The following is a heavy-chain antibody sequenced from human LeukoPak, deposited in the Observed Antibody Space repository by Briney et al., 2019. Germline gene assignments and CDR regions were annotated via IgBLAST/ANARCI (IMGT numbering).Heavy chain of an antibody. CDR3: ARQTGSGLFILP. D-gene: IGHD3/OR15-3a*01. CDR2: IYHSGST. J-gene: IGHJ4*02. V-gene: IGHV4-38-2*02. CDR1: GYSISSGYY. Sequence: SSETLSLTCTVSGYSISSGYYWGWIRQPPGKGLEWIGSIYHSGSTYYNPSLKSRVTISVDTSKNQFSLRLTSVTAADTAVYYCARQTGSGLFILPGGQGTLVTVSS.